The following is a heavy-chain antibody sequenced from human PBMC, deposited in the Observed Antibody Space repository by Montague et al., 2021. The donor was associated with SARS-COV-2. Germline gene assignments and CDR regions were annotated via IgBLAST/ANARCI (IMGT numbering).Heavy chain of an antibody. CDR2: NYYSAST. Sequence: SETLSLTCTVSGGSISSSSYYWGRLRQPPGQELVWIRSNYYSASTYHNPSRKIRITIYVDKSKYQFSLKSSSVAAADTAVYYCATLGRQQVVRLSGMDVWGQGTRVTVSS. V-gene: IGHV4-39*07. CDR3: ATLGRQQVVRLSGMDV. CDR1: GGSISSSSYY. J-gene: IGHJ6*02. D-gene: IGHD6-13*01.